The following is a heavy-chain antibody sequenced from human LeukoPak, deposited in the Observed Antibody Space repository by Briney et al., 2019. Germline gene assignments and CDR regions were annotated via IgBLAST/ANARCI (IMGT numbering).Heavy chain of an antibody. V-gene: IGHV3-66*01. CDR2: VYSGGTT. CDR3: ARGSGVQVWSSLDY. CDR1: GFTVSNNY. D-gene: IGHD5-18*01. Sequence: GGSLRLSCAASGFTVSNNYMSWVRQAPGKGLEWVSIVYSGGTTYYADSVKGRFTISRDNAKNSLNLQMNSLRAEDTAVYYCARGSGVQVWSSLDYWGQGTLLTVSS. J-gene: IGHJ4*02.